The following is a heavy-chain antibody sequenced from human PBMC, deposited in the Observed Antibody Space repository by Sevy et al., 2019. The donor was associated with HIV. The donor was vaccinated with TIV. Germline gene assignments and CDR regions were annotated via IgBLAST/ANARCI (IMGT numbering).Heavy chain of an antibody. CDR1: GFTFSSYA. J-gene: IGHJ4*02. D-gene: IGHD3-16*02. Sequence: GGSLRLSCAASGFTFSSYAMHWVRQAPGKGLEWVAVISYDGSNNYYADSVKGRFTISRDNSKNTLYLQMNSLRAEDTAVYYCARDHGAAFGGVIVPDYWGQGTLVTVSS. V-gene: IGHV3-30-3*01. CDR3: ARDHGAAFGGVIVPDY. CDR2: ISYDGSNN.